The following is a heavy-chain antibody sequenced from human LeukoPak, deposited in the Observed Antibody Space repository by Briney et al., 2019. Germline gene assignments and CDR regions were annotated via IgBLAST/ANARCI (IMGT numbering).Heavy chain of an antibody. J-gene: IGHJ6*03. CDR2: IYPGDSDT. D-gene: IGHD5-18*01. CDR3: ARNGYSYGGYYYYYMDV. Sequence: GESLKISCKGSGYSFTSYWIGWVRQMPGKGLEWMGIIYPGDSDTRYSPSFQGQVTISADKSISTAYLQWSSLKASDTAMYYCARNGYSYGGYYYYYMDVWGKGTTVTASS. CDR1: GYSFTSYW. V-gene: IGHV5-51*01.